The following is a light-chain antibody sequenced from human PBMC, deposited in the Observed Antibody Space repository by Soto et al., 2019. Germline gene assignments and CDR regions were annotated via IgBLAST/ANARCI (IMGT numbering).Light chain of an antibody. CDR3: QQFSSYPLT. CDR2: GAS. J-gene: IGKJ4*01. V-gene: IGKV3-15*01. CDR1: QSVSSN. Sequence: EIVMTQPPATLSVSPGERATLSCRASQSVSSNLAWYQQKPGQAPRLLIYGASTRATGIPARFSGGGSGTEFTLTISRLEPEDFAVYYCQQFSSYPLTFGGGTKVDIK.